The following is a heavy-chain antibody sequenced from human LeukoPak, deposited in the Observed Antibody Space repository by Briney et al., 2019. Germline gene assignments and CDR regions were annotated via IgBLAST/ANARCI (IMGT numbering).Heavy chain of an antibody. CDR2: INPQNGVA. CDR3: AKEGYSNGPDP. CDR1: GYSLTDHY. Sequence: ASVKVSCKASGYSLTDHYMHWLRRTPRHGLEWIGWINPQNGVAVYGKTLQGRVTMTRDTSISTVYLEVSALRPDDTGVYYCAKEGYSNGPDPWGPGSLVTVSS. J-gene: IGHJ5*02. D-gene: IGHD4-11*01. V-gene: IGHV1-2*02.